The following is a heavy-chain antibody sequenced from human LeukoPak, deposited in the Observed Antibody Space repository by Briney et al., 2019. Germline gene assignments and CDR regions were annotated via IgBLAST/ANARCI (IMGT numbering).Heavy chain of an antibody. CDR2: IYPGDSDT. D-gene: IGHD6-19*01. Sequence: RGESLKISCKGSGYSFTSYWIGWVRQMPGKGLEWMGIIYPGDSDTRYSPSFQGQVTISADKSISTAYLQWSSLKASDTAMYYCARHVLGSGWYVGWFDPWGQGTLVTVSS. V-gene: IGHV5-51*01. CDR1: GYSFTSYW. J-gene: IGHJ5*02. CDR3: ARHVLGSGWYVGWFDP.